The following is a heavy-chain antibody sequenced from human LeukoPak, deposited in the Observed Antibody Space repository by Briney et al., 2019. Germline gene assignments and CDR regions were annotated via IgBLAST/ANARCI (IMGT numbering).Heavy chain of an antibody. CDR2: IYPGDSDT. D-gene: IGHD3-22*01. V-gene: IGHV5-51*01. CDR3: ARQRLHDSSGSDFDY. CDR1: GYSFTSYG. J-gene: IGHJ4*02. Sequence: GESLKISCKGSGYSFTSYGIGWVRQMPGKGLEWMGIIYPGDSDTRYSPSFQGQVTISADKSISTAYLQWSSLKASDTAMYYCARQRLHDSSGSDFDYWGQGTLVTVSS.